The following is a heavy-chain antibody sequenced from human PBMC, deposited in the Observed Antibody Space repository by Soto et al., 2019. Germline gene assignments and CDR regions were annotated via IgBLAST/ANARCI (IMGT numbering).Heavy chain of an antibody. J-gene: IGHJ3*01. CDR3: TREKSVVDSGYDAFDV. CDR1: GFTFSDYE. Sequence: HPGGSLRLSCAASGFTFSDYEMDWVRQAPGKGLEWVAYVSASGGTIFYADSVKGRFIISRDDAESSLSLQMNSLRADDTAVYYCTREKSVVDSGYDAFDVWGQGTMVTV. V-gene: IGHV3-48*03. CDR2: VSASGGTI. D-gene: IGHD5-12*01.